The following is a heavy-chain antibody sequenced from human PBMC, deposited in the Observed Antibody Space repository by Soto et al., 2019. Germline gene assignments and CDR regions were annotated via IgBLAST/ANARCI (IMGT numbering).Heavy chain of an antibody. D-gene: IGHD3-22*01. CDR3: ATTSSGYYYGFXY. Sequence: PSETLSLTCTVSGGSISSYYWSWIRQPPGKGLEWIGYIYYSGSTNYNPSLKSRVTISVDTSKNQFSLKLSSVTAADTAVYYCATTSSGYYYGFXYWGQGTLVTVSS. J-gene: IGHJ4*02. V-gene: IGHV4-59*08. CDR2: IYYSGST. CDR1: GGSISSYY.